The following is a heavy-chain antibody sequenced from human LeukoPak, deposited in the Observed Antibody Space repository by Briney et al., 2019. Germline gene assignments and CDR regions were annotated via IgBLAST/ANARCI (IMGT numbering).Heavy chain of an antibody. CDR2: IDNGGNT. CDR1: GFSVSSNY. V-gene: IGHV3-53*01. J-gene: IGHJ4*02. Sequence: GGSLRLSCAASGFSVSSNYMSWVRQAPGKWLEWVSVIDNGGNTYYADSVKGRFTISRDNSKNTLYLQMNSLRAEDTAVYYCARDGSARSLGNWGQGTLVSVSS. CDR3: ARDGSARSLGN. D-gene: IGHD6-6*01.